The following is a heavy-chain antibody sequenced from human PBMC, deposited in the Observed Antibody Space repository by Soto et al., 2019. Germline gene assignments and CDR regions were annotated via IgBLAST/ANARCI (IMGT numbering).Heavy chain of an antibody. CDR1: GFTFSDYA. CDR2: VSHDGRNT. J-gene: IGHJ4*02. V-gene: IGHV3-30*18. Sequence: VQLVESGGGVVQPGRSLRLSCAASGFTFSDYAMHWVRQAPGKGLEWVAVVSHDGRNTHYADSVKGRFTISRDSSKNTVALEMTSLRAEDTAVYYCAKGGRQWLVTSDFNYWGQGDLVTVSS. CDR3: AKGGRQWLVTSDFNY. D-gene: IGHD6-19*01.